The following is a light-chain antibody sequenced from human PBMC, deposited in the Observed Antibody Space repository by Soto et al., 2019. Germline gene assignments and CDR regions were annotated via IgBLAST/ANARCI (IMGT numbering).Light chain of an antibody. J-gene: IGLJ1*01. CDR1: SSDVGNYDL. V-gene: IGLV2-23*01. CDR2: EGS. Sequence: QSALTQPASVSGSPGQSITISCTGTSSDVGNYDLVSWYQQLPGKAPKFILYEGSKRPSGVSNRFSGSKSGNTASLTISGLQAEDEADYYCCSYEGGSTYVFGTGTKVTLL. CDR3: CSYEGGSTYV.